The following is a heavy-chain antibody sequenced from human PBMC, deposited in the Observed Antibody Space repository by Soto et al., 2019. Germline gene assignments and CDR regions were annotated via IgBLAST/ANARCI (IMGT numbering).Heavy chain of an antibody. Sequence: EVHLLQSGGDLVQPGGSLRLSCAASGFTFSGYAMSWVRQAPGKGLEWVSGISNSGGSTFYSDSVKGRFTISRDNSENTLYLQMNSLKDEDTAVYFCARDQAGGWISHGYDHWGHRSRVDVSA. D-gene: IGHD5-12*01. CDR1: GFTFSGYA. CDR3: ARDQAGGWISHGYDH. CDR2: ISNSGGST. J-gene: IGHJ4*01. V-gene: IGHV3-23*01.